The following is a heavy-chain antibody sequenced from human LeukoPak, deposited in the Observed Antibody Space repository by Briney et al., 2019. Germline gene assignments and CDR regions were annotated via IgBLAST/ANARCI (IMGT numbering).Heavy chain of an antibody. Sequence: SETLSLTCAVYGGSFSGYYWSWIRQPPGKGLKWIGEINHSGSTNYNPSLKSRVTISVDTSKNQFSLKLSSVTAADTAVYYCASLASGYPTPNWFDPWGQGTLVTVSS. CDR1: GGSFSGYY. D-gene: IGHD3-22*01. CDR3: ASLASGYPTPNWFDP. V-gene: IGHV4-34*01. J-gene: IGHJ5*02. CDR2: INHSGST.